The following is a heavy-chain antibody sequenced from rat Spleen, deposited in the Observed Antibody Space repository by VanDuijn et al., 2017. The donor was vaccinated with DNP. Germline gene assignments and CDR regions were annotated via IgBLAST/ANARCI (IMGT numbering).Heavy chain of an antibody. V-gene: IGHV1-43*01. D-gene: IGHD1-12*03. J-gene: IGHJ3*01. CDR3: ARLNYDGYYHGWFAY. CDR2: INPGSGGT. CDR1: GYTFTSYY. Sequence: QVQLQQSGAELAKPGSSVKISCKASGYTFTSYYVSWIKQTTGQGLEWIGSINPGSGGTSYNVKFKGKATLTVDKSSSTAFMQLGSLTPEDSAVYYCARLNYDGYYHGWFAYWGQGTLVTVSS.